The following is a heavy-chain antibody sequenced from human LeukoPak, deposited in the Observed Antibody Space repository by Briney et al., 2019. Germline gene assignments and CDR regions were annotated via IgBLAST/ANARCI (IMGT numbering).Heavy chain of an antibody. CDR3: AREGRQDYVYFDC. J-gene: IGHJ4*02. D-gene: IGHD4-17*01. Sequence: SETLSLTCTVSGGSISNHYWSWIRQPAGKGLEWMGYINYSGNTNYSPSLKSRVTISVDTSKNQFSLRLTSVTAADTAVYYCAREGRQDYVYFDCWGQGTLVTVSS. CDR1: GGSISNHY. V-gene: IGHV4-59*11. CDR2: INYSGNT.